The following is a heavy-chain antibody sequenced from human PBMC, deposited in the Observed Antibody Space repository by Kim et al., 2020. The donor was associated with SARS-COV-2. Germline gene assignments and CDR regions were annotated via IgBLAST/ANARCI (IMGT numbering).Heavy chain of an antibody. CDR3: ARGDYYDSSGYSY. D-gene: IGHD3-22*01. Sequence: YAQKFQGRVTITADESTSTGYMELSSLRSEDTAVYYCARGDYYDSSGYSYWGQGTLVTVSS. V-gene: IGHV1-69*01. J-gene: IGHJ4*02.